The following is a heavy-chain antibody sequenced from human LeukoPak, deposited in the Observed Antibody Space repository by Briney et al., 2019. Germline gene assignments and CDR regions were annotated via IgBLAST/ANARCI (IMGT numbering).Heavy chain of an antibody. D-gene: IGHD5-18*01. Sequence: ASVKVSCKASGYTSTDYYMHWVRQAPGQGLEWMGWFNPNSGGTNYAQKFQGRVTMTRDTSISTAYMELNGLRSDDTAVYYCARVGDTAMVGFFDYWGQGSLVTVSS. V-gene: IGHV1-2*02. CDR1: GYTSTDYY. CDR2: FNPNSGGT. J-gene: IGHJ4*02. CDR3: ARVGDTAMVGFFDY.